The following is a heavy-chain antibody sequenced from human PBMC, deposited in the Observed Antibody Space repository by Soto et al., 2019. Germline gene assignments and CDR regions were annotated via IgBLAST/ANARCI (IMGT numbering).Heavy chain of an antibody. CDR1: GFTFSDYY. CDR2: ISSSSSYT. CDR3: ARGSITIFGVVINENWFDP. D-gene: IGHD3-3*01. V-gene: IGHV3-11*06. Sequence: QVQLVESGGGLVKPGGSLRLSCAASGFTFSDYYMSWIRQAPGKGLEWVSYISSSSSYTNYADSVKGRFTISRDNAKNSLYLQMNSLRAEDTAVYYCARGSITIFGVVINENWFDPWGQGTLVTVSS. J-gene: IGHJ5*02.